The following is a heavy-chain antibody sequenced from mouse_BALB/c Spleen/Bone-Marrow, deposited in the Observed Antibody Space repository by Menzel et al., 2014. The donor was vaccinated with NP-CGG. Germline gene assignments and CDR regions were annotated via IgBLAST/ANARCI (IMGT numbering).Heavy chain of an antibody. CDR3: ARQILRGFGY. CDR2: ISSGGGST. CDR1: GFAFSSYD. V-gene: IGHV5-12-1*01. Sequence: EVKVVESGGGLVKPGGSLKLSCAASGFAFSSYDMSWVRQTPGKRLEWVAYISSGGGSTYYADTVKGRFTISRDNAKNTLYLQMSSLKSEDTAMYYCARQILRGFGYWGQGTPVTVSA. J-gene: IGHJ3*02. D-gene: IGHD1-1*01.